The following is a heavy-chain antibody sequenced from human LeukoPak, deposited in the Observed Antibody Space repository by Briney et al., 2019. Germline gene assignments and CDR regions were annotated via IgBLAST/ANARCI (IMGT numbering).Heavy chain of an antibody. CDR2: IYHSGTTYSGST. CDR1: GASMSNYY. Sequence: SETLSLTCNVSGASMSNYYWVWIRQPPGKGLEWIGSIYHSGTTYSGSTYYNPSLKSRVTISLDTSKNQFSLKLSSVTAADTAVYYCARRGVGATTQLPTSRFDYWGQGTLVTVSS. CDR3: ARRGVGATTQLPTSRFDY. J-gene: IGHJ4*02. D-gene: IGHD1-26*01. V-gene: IGHV4-39*07.